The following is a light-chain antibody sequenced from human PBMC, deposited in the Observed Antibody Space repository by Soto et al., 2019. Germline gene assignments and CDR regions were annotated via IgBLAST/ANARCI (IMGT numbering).Light chain of an antibody. CDR1: SSDVGGYNY. V-gene: IGLV2-14*01. J-gene: IGLJ1*01. CDR3: SSCTSSSTPYV. Sequence: QSALTQPASVSGSPVQSVTISCTGTSSDVGGYNYVSWYQQHPGKAHKLMIYDVSNRTSGVSNRFSASKSGNTASLTISGLQSEDEADYYCSSCTSSSTPYVFGTGTKLTVL. CDR2: DVS.